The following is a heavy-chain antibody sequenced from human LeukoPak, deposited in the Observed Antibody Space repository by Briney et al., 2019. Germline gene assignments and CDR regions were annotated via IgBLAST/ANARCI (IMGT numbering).Heavy chain of an antibody. CDR1: GFSFGSEA. Sequence: SGGSLRLSCTVSGFSFGSEAMSWVRRAPGKGLEWVSAIYSGHSTEYADSVKGRFTISRDNSKNTLYLQMNSLRAEDTAVYYCAKGGSSWYGRWFDPWGQGTLVTVSS. CDR2: IYSGHST. V-gene: IGHV3-23*05. CDR3: AKGGSSWYGRWFDP. D-gene: IGHD6-13*01. J-gene: IGHJ5*02.